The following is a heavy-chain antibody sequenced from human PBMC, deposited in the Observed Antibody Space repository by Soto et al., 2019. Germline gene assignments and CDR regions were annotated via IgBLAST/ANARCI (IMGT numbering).Heavy chain of an antibody. Sequence: PSETLSLTCTVSGGSISSGDYYWSWIRQPPGKGLEWIGYIYYSGSTYYNPSLKSRVTISVDTSKNQFSLKLSSVTAADTAVYYCARLMMEEGVFDIWGQGTMVTVSS. V-gene: IGHV4-30-4*01. CDR3: ARLMMEEGVFDI. CDR2: IYYSGST. J-gene: IGHJ3*02. CDR1: GGSISSGDYY. D-gene: IGHD2-8*01.